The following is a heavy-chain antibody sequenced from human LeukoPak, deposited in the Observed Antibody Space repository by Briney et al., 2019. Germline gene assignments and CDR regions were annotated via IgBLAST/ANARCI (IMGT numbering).Heavy chain of an antibody. J-gene: IGHJ5*02. CDR1: GFTFSNYE. CDR2: ISSSSSYI. CDR3: ARDKFDFWSGYNEIWFDP. D-gene: IGHD3-3*01. Sequence: GGPLRLSCAASGFTFSNYEMNWVRQAAGKGLEWVSSISSSSSYIYYADSVKRRFTISRDNAKNSLYLQMNSLRAEDPAVYYCARDKFDFWSGYNEIWFDPWGQGTLVTVSS. V-gene: IGHV3-21*01.